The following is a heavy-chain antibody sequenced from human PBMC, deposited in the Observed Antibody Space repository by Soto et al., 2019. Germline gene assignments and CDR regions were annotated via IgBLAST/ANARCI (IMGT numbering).Heavy chain of an antibody. CDR2: INTDGSST. J-gene: IGHJ4*02. V-gene: IGHV3-74*01. CDR1: GFTFSSFW. CDR3: AKRGVDTFGLSY. Sequence: EVQLVESGGGLVQPGGSLRLSCAVSGFTFSSFWMHWVRQAPGEGLVWVSRINTDGSSTSYADSVKGRFTISRDNAKNTLYLQMNSLRVEDTAMYYCAKRGVDTFGLSYWGQGTLVTV. D-gene: IGHD3-10*01.